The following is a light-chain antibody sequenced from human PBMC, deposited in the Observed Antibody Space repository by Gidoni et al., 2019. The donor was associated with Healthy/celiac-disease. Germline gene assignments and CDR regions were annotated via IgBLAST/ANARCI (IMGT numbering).Light chain of an antibody. CDR3: QSYDSSLSGSVV. CDR2: GNS. V-gene: IGLV1-40*01. Sequence: QSVLTQPPSVSGAPGPRVTIACTWSRSNIEAGYDVHWYQHLPGTVPTLLIYGNSNRPSGVPDRFSGSKSGTSASLAITGLQAEDEADYYCQSYDSSLSGSVVFGGGTKLTVL. J-gene: IGLJ2*01. CDR1: RSNIEAGYD.